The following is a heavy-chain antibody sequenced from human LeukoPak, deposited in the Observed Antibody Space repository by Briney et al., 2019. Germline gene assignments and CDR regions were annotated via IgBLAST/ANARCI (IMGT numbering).Heavy chain of an antibody. V-gene: IGHV1-18*01. CDR3: ARAPDIVVVPAAIPYQNWFDP. CDR2: ISAYNGNT. D-gene: IGHD2-2*01. Sequence: ASAKVSCKASGYTFTSYGISWVRQAPGQGLEWMGWISAYNGNTNYAQKLQGRVTMTTDTSTSTAYMELRSLRSDDTAVYYCARAPDIVVVPAAIPYQNWFDPWGQGTLVTVSS. CDR1: GYTFTSYG. J-gene: IGHJ5*02.